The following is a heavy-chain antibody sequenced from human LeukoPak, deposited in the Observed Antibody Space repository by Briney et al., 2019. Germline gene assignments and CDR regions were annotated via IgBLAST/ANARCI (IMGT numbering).Heavy chain of an antibody. J-gene: IGHJ4*02. CDR1: GFTFDDYG. D-gene: IGHD5-12*01. V-gene: IGHV3-20*04. Sequence: GGSLRLSCAASGFTFDDYGMSWVRQAPGKGLEWVSGINWNGGSTGYADSVKGRFTISRDNAKISLYLQMNSLRAEDTALYYCARASYIGYDSDYWGQGTLVTVSA. CDR2: INWNGGST. CDR3: ARASYIGYDSDY.